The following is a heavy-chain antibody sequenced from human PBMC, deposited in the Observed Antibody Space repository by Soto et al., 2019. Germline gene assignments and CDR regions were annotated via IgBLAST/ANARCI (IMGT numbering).Heavy chain of an antibody. CDR1: GGSVNGYY. V-gene: IGHV4-34*01. D-gene: IGHD3-3*01. CDR2: FNHTGGT. CDR3: ATRITVFGLLIPPFEP. J-gene: IGHJ5*02. Sequence: SETLSLTCAVYGGSVNGYYWNWSRQPPGKGLEWIGEFNHTGGTHYNPSLKSRVTMSVDTSKNQFSLRLSSVTAADTAIYYCATRITVFGLLIPPFEPWGQGTQVTVSS.